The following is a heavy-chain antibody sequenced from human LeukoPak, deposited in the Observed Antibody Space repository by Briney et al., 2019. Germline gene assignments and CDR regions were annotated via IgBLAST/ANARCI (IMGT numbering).Heavy chain of an antibody. CDR1: GDSVSSNSAA. Sequence: SQTLSLTCALSGDSVSSNSAAWNWIRQSPSRGLEWLGRTYYRSKWYNDYAVSVKSRITINPDTSKDQFSLQLNSVTPEDTAVYCCARDGSASYSSSWYRDVDYFDYWGQGTLVTVSS. D-gene: IGHD6-13*01. J-gene: IGHJ4*02. CDR2: TYYRSKWYN. CDR3: ARDGSASYSSSWYRDVDYFDY. V-gene: IGHV6-1*01.